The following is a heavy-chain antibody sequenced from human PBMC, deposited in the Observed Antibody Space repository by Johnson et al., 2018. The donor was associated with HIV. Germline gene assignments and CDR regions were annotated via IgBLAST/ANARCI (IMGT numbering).Heavy chain of an antibody. CDR3: ARDQWLAPSVAFDI. CDR2: ISYDGSNK. D-gene: IGHD6-19*01. Sequence: QVQLVESGGGVVQPGRSLRLSCAASGFTFSSYAMHWVRQAPGKGLEWVAVISYDGSNKYYADSVKGRFTISRDNSKNTLYLQMNSLRAEDTAVYYCARDQWLAPSVAFDIWCQGTMVTVSS. J-gene: IGHJ3*02. CDR1: GFTFSSYA. V-gene: IGHV3-30*04.